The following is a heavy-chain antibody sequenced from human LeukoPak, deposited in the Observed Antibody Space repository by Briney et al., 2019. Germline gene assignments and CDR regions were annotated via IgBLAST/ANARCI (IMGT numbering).Heavy chain of an antibody. Sequence: GGSLRLSCAASGFTFSSYAMHWVRQAPGKGLEWVAVISYDGSNKYYADSVKGRFTISRDNSKNTLYLQMNSLRAEDTAVYYCAKDLSGNLYGSGSYYNNYWGQGTLVTVSS. CDR2: ISYDGSNK. J-gene: IGHJ4*02. D-gene: IGHD3-10*01. CDR3: AKDLSGNLYGSGSYYNNY. V-gene: IGHV3-30*01. CDR1: GFTFSSYA.